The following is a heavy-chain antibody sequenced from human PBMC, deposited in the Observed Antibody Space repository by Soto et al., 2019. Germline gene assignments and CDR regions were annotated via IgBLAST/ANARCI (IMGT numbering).Heavy chain of an antibody. V-gene: IGHV4-34*01. CDR1: GGSFSGYY. D-gene: IGHD3-16*01. J-gene: IGHJ6*03. CDR2: INHSGST. Sequence: SETLSLTCAVYGGSFSGYYWSWIRQPPGKGLEWIGEINHSGSTNYNPSLKSRVTISVDTSKNQFSLKLSSVTAADTAVYYCARSPMLRNMDVWGKGTTVTVSS. CDR3: ARSPMLRNMDV.